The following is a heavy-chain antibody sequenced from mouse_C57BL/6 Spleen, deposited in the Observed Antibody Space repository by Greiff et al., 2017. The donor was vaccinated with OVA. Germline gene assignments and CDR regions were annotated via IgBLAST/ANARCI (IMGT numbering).Heavy chain of an antibody. D-gene: IGHD1-1*01. V-gene: IGHV1-52*01. CDR1: GYTFTSYW. CDR3: ARWTTVVATRYFDV. Sequence: QVQLQQPGAELVRPGSSVKLSCKASGYTFTSYWMHWVKQRPIQGLEWIGNIDPSDSETNYNQKFKDKATLTVDKSSSTAYMQLSSLTSEDSAVYYCARWTTVVATRYFDVWGTGTTVTVSS. J-gene: IGHJ1*03. CDR2: IDPSDSET.